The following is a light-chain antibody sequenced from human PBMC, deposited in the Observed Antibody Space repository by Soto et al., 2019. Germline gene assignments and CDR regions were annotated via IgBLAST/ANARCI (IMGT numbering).Light chain of an antibody. V-gene: IGLV2-14*01. J-gene: IGLJ1*01. CDR1: SSDIGAYNS. CDR2: EVS. CDR3: NSRGGSRPYYV. Sequence: QSVLNQPASVSGSPGRSSTISCTGTSSDIGAYNSVSWYQQYPGRAPKLMIYEVSNRPSGVSARFSASKSGNAASLTISGLQAEDEADYYCNSRGGSRPYYVFGTGTKVTVL.